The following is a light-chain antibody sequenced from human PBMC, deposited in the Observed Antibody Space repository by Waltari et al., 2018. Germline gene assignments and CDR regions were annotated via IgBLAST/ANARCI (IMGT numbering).Light chain of an antibody. Sequence: DIQMTQSPSPLSASVGDRVTITCRASQSISSYLNWYQQKPGKAPKLLIYAASSLQSGVPSRFSGSGSGTDFTLTINSLQPEDFATYYCQQSYSTPPTFGQGTKLEIK. CDR2: AAS. CDR3: QQSYSTPPT. V-gene: IGKV1-39*01. J-gene: IGKJ2*01. CDR1: QSISSY.